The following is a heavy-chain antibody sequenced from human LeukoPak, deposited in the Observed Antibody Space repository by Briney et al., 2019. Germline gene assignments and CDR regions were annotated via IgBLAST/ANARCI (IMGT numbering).Heavy chain of an antibody. J-gene: IGHJ6*03. CDR1: GFTVSSNY. D-gene: IGHD6-13*01. Sequence: GGSLRLSCAASGFTVSSNYMSWVRQAPGKGLEWVAFIRYDGNHRFYADSVKGRFTISRDSSNNTLYLQMNSLRAEDTAVYYCAKERGARIAAAVSLVRKNYYYYYMDVWGKGTTVTVSS. CDR3: AKERGARIAAAVSLVRKNYYYYYMDV. CDR2: IRYDGNHR. V-gene: IGHV3-30*02.